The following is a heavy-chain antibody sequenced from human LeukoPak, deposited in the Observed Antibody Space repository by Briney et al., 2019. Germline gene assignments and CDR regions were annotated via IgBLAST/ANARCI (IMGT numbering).Heavy chain of an antibody. Sequence: GASVKVSCKVSGYTLTQLSMHWVRQAPGKGLEWMGVFDPEDGETIYAQKFQGRVTMTEDASTDTAYMELSSLRSEDTAVYYCATDFGSGWYVGYWGQGTLVTVSS. D-gene: IGHD6-19*01. V-gene: IGHV1-24*01. CDR2: FDPEDGET. CDR3: ATDFGSGWYVGY. CDR1: GYTLTQLS. J-gene: IGHJ4*02.